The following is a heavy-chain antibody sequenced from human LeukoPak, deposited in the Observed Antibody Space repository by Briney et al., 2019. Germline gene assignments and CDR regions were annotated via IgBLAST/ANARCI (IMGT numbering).Heavy chain of an antibody. J-gene: IGHJ4*02. Sequence: GGSLRLSCAGSGFTDSSNYMSWVRQAPGKGQKWVSVIYSGGSTYYADSVKGRFIISRNNFKNTLYLQMNSLRAQDTAVYYCARGYSYGDYWGQGTLVTVSS. CDR2: IYSGGST. D-gene: IGHD5-18*01. V-gene: IGHV3-53*01. CDR1: GFTDSSNY. CDR3: ARGYSYGDY.